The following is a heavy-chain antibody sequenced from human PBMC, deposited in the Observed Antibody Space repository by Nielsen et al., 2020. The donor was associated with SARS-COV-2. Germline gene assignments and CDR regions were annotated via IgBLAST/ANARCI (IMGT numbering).Heavy chain of an antibody. CDR3: ARHVSSSSSWYFSGVPPGFDY. CDR2: IYYSGST. Sequence: SETLSLTCTVSGGSISSGDYYWSWIRQPPGKGLEWIGYIYYSGSTYYNPSLKSRVTISVDTSKNQFSLKLSSVTAADTAVYYCARHVSSSSSWYFSGVPPGFDYWGQGTLVTVSS. D-gene: IGHD6-13*01. J-gene: IGHJ4*02. V-gene: IGHV4-30-4*01. CDR1: GGSISSGDYY.